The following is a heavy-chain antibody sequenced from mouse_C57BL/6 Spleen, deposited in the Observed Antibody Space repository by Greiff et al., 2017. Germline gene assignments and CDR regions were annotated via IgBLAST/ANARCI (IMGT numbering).Heavy chain of an antibody. CDR1: CYTFTSYW. CDR3: ARMIYYDYDGYFDV. Sequence: HVQLQQPGAELVKPGASVKLSCKASCYTFTSYWMHWVNQRPGQGLEWIGMIHPNSGITNYTEKFKNKDTLTVDKSSSTAYMQLSSLTSEDSAVYYCARMIYYDYDGYFDVWGTGTTVTVSS. V-gene: IGHV1-64*01. CDR2: IHPNSGIT. D-gene: IGHD2-4*01. J-gene: IGHJ1*03.